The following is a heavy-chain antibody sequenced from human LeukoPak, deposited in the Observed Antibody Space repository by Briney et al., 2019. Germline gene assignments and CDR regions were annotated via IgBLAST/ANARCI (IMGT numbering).Heavy chain of an antibody. CDR2: ISWNSGSI. D-gene: IGHD4-17*01. V-gene: IGHV3-9*01. CDR3: ARDFTAIGVTTTFGMDV. CDR1: GFTFDDYA. J-gene: IGHJ6*02. Sequence: GRSLRLSCAASGFTFDDYAMHWVRQAPGKGLEWVSGISWNSGSIGYADSVKGRFTISRDNSKNTLYLQMNSLRAEDTAVYYCARDFTAIGVTTTFGMDVWGQGTTVTVSS.